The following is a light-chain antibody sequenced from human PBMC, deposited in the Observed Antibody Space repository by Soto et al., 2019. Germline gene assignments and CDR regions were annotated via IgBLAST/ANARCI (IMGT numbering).Light chain of an antibody. CDR2: WAS. Sequence: DIVMTQSPDSLAVSLGERATINCKCSRSFLYKSNNKNHLAWYQQKPGQPPQLIIYWASTRESGVPERFSGSGSGTDFTLTISRLEPEDFAVYYCQQYGSSSSITFGQGTRLEIK. J-gene: IGKJ5*01. CDR1: RSFLYKSNNKNH. V-gene: IGKV4-1*01. CDR3: QQYGSSSSIT.